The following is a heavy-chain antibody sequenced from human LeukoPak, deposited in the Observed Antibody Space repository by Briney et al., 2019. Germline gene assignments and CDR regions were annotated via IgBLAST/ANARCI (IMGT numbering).Heavy chain of an antibody. D-gene: IGHD3-16*01. CDR2: IWYDGSHT. Sequence: PGGSLRLSCEGSGFTFSDYGLHWVRQAPGRGLEWVALIWYDGSHTYYADSVMGRFTISRDNSKNTLYLQMNSLRAEDTALYYCARNPVRNAYYRDSTRYWGQGTLVTVSS. CDR1: GFTFSDYG. V-gene: IGHV3-33*01. J-gene: IGHJ4*02. CDR3: ARNPVRNAYYRDSTRY.